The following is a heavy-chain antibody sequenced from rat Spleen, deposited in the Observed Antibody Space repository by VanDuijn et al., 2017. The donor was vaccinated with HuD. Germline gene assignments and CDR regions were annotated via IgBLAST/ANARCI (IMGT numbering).Heavy chain of an antibody. D-gene: IGHD1-10*01. CDR2: ITNTGGST. CDR3: TRVVYNNPPFDY. CDR1: GFTFNNYW. J-gene: IGHJ2*01. V-gene: IGHV5-31*01. Sequence: EVQLVESGGGLEQPGRSLKLSCVASGFTFNNYWMTWIRQAPGKGLEWVASITNTGGSTYYPDSVKGRFTISRDNAKSTLYLQMNSLRSEDTATYYCTRVVYNNPPFDYWGQGVMVTVSS.